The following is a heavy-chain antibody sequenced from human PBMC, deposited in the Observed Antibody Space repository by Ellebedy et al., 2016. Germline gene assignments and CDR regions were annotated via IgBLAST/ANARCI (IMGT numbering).Heavy chain of an antibody. CDR1: GFTFSSYG. J-gene: IGHJ4*02. CDR2: ISYDGSNK. D-gene: IGHD2/OR15-2a*01. Sequence: GESLKISXAASGFTFSSYGMHWVRQAPGKGLEWVAVISYDGSNKYYADSVKGRFTISRDNAKNSLYLQMNSLRAEDTAVYYCARRIFFDYWGQGTLVTVSS. CDR3: ARRIFFDY. V-gene: IGHV3-30*03.